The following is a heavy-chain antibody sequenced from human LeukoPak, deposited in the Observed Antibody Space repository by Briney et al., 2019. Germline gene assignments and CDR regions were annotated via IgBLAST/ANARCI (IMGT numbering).Heavy chain of an antibody. CDR3: ARDPVVVGATKQDY. Sequence: ASVKLSCTASGYTFTSYGISWVRQPPGQGLEWMGWSSAYNGNTNYEQTLQGRVTMTTDTSTSTAYMELRSLRSDDTAVYYCARDPVVVGATKQDYWGEGTLVTVSS. D-gene: IGHD1-26*01. V-gene: IGHV1-18*01. J-gene: IGHJ4*02. CDR2: SSAYNGNT. CDR1: GYTFTSYG.